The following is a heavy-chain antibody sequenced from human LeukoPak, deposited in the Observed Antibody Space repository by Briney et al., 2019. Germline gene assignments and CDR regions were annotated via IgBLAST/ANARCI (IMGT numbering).Heavy chain of an antibody. J-gene: IGHJ6*03. CDR2: ISSSSSYI. D-gene: IGHD2-21*01. CDR1: GFTFSSYS. V-gene: IGHV3-21*01. Sequence: GSLRLSCAASGFTFSSYSMNWVRQAPGKGLEWVSSISSSSSYIYYADSVKGRFTISRDNAKNTLYLQMNSLRAEDTAVYYCARDGGHCGGDCYYYYYYYMDVWGKGTTVTVSS. CDR3: ARDGGHCGGDCYYYYYYYMDV.